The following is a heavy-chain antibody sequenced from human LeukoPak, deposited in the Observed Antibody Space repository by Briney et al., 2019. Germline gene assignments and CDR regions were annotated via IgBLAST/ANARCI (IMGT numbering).Heavy chain of an antibody. Sequence: GASVKLSCKASGYTFTASGLCWVRQAPGQGLEWMGWISAYNGNTNYAQKLQGRVTMTTDTSTSTAYMEPRSLRSDDTAVYYCARVGDYDILTGYDPWGQGTLVTVSS. CDR2: ISAYNGNT. V-gene: IGHV1-18*01. CDR1: GYTFTASG. D-gene: IGHD3-9*01. J-gene: IGHJ5*02. CDR3: ARVGDYDILTGYDP.